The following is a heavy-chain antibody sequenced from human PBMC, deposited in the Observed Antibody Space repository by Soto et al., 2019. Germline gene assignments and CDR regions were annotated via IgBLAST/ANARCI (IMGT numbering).Heavy chain of an antibody. CDR3: ARDYCSGGSCYRLGY. CDR2: IYYSGST. D-gene: IGHD2-15*01. V-gene: IGHV4-31*03. CDR1: GGSISSGGYY. Sequence: SETLSLTCTVSGGSISSGGYYWSWIRQHPGKGLEWIGYIYYSGSTYYNPSLKSRVTISVDTSKNQFSLKLSSVTAADTAVYYCARDYCSGGSCYRLGYWGQGTLVTVSS. J-gene: IGHJ4*02.